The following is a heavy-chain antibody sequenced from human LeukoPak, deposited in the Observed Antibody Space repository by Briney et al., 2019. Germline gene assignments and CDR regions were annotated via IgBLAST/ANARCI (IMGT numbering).Heavy chain of an antibody. CDR1: GYPIGSGYF. CDR3: ARHGNYNWNDGRTFDY. D-gene: IGHD1-1*01. CDR2: IYYSGTT. V-gene: IGHV4-38-2*01. Sequence: SETLSLTCGVSGYPIGSGYFWGWIRQPPGRGLEWIATIYYSGTTYYNLSLKSRITISMDTSKNQFSLKLTSVTAADTALYYCARHGNYNWNDGRTFDYWGQGTLVTVSS. J-gene: IGHJ4*02.